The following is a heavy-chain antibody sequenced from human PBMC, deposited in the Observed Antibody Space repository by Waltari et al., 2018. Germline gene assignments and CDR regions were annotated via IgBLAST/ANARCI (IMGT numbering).Heavy chain of an antibody. CDR1: GGSISSYY. CDR3: ARGDSKWELQGY. D-gene: IGHD1-26*01. V-gene: IGHV4-59*01. Sequence: QVQLQESGPGLVKPSETLSLTCTVPGGSISSYYWSWLRQPPGKGLEWIGYIYYSGSDNYNPALKIRVTRSVETSKNQCSLKLSSVTAADTAVYYCARGDSKWELQGYWGQGTLVTVSS. J-gene: IGHJ4*02. CDR2: IYYSGSD.